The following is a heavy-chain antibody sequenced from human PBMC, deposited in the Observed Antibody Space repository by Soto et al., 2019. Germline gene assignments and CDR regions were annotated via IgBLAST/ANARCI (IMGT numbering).Heavy chain of an antibody. CDR3: ARGITIFGVVDP. J-gene: IGHJ4*02. Sequence: QVQLVQSGAEVKKPEASVKVSCKASRYTFTSYDINWVRQATGQGLEWMGWMNPNSGNTGYAQKFQGRVTMTRNTSISTAYMELSSLRSEDTAVYYCARGITIFGVVDPGGQGTLVTVSS. CDR2: MNPNSGNT. V-gene: IGHV1-8*01. D-gene: IGHD3-3*01. CDR1: RYTFTSYD.